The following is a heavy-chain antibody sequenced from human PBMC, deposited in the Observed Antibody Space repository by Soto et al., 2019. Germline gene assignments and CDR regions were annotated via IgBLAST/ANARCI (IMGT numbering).Heavy chain of an antibody. CDR3: TRRTGGMDV. Sequence: PGGSLRLSCAASGFTVISSYMIWVRQAPGKGLECVSRIYSGGGTYYADSVKGRFTISRDDSKNTAYLQMNSLKTEDTAVYFCTRRTGGMDVWGQGTTVTVSS. D-gene: IGHD3-10*01. V-gene: IGHV3-53*01. J-gene: IGHJ6*02. CDR1: GFTVISSY. CDR2: IYSGGGT.